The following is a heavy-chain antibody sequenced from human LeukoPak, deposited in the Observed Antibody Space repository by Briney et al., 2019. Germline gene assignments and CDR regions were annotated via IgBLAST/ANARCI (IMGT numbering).Heavy chain of an antibody. CDR3: VRDGNLELDALDI. Sequence: HPGGSLRLSCAASGFTFSTYEMHWVRQAPGKGLDWVSYISGGDTTTYYADSVKGRFTISRDNAKNSLYLQMNSLRDEDTAVYYCVRDGNLELDALDIWGQGAMVAVST. D-gene: IGHD1-7*01. CDR1: GFTFSTYE. V-gene: IGHV3-48*03. J-gene: IGHJ3*02. CDR2: ISGGDTTT.